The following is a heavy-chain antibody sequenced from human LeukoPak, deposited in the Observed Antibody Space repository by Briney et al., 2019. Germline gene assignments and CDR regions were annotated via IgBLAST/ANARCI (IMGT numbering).Heavy chain of an antibody. V-gene: IGHV1-18*01. J-gene: IGHJ4*02. CDR2: ISAYNGNT. Sequence: EASVKVSCKASGYTFTSYGISWVRQAPGQGLERMGWISAYNGNTNYAQKLQGRVTMTTDTSTSTAYMELRSLRSDDTAVYYCARDGSGRFGELLGDYWGQGTLVTVSS. CDR1: GYTFTSYG. D-gene: IGHD3-10*01. CDR3: ARDGSGRFGELLGDY.